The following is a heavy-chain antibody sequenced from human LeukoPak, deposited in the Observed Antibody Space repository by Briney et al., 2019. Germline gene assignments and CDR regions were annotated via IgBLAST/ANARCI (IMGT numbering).Heavy chain of an antibody. CDR2: IYTSGST. V-gene: IGHV4-61*08. Sequence: SETLSLTCAVSGGSISSGGYSWSWIRQPPGKGLEWIGYIYTSGSTNYNPSLKSRVTISVDTSKNQFSLKLSSVTAADTAVYYCARQVGDYYDSSSPFDYWGQGTLVTVSS. J-gene: IGHJ4*02. D-gene: IGHD3-22*01. CDR1: GGSISSGGYS. CDR3: ARQVGDYYDSSSPFDY.